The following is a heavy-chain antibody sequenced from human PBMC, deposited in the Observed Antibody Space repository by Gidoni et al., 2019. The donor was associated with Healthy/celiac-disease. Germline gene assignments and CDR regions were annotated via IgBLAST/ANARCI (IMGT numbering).Heavy chain of an antibody. Sequence: EVQLVESGGGLVQPGGSLRLSCAASGFTVSSNYMSWVRQAPGKGLEWVSVIYSGGSTYYADSVKGRFTISRDNSKNTLYLQMNSLRAEDTAVYYCARETFIGEFYWFDPWGQGTLVTVSS. CDR1: GFTVSSNY. CDR3: ARETFIGEFYWFDP. J-gene: IGHJ5*02. CDR2: IYSGGST. D-gene: IGHD3-10*01. V-gene: IGHV3-66*01.